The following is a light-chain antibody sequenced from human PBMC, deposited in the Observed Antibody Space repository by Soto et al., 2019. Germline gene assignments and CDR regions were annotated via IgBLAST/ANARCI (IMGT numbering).Light chain of an antibody. CDR1: TSNIGSNT. V-gene: IGLV1-44*01. CDR3: AAWDDSLKGSLHWV. Sequence: QSVLTQPPSASGTPGQRVTISCSGSTSNIGSNTANWYQQLPGTAPKLLIYGNDQRPSGVPDRFSGSKSGTSASLVISGLQSEDEADYYRAAWDDSLKGSLHWVFGGGTKLTVL. J-gene: IGLJ3*02. CDR2: GND.